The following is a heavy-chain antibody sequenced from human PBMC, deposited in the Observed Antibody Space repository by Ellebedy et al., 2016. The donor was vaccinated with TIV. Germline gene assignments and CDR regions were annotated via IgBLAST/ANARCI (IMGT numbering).Heavy chain of an antibody. CDR1: GGSISPFY. CDR2: MYYSGTP. CDR3: ARDPSGDYGV. J-gene: IGHJ4*01. Sequence: SETLSLXXTVSGGSISPFYWSWIRRSPGKGMEWIGYMYYSGTPKYNPSLKSRVTMSADTSKNQFSLKVHSVTAADSAVYYCARDPSGDYGVWGHGILVTVSS. V-gene: IGHV4-59*01. D-gene: IGHD2-21*02.